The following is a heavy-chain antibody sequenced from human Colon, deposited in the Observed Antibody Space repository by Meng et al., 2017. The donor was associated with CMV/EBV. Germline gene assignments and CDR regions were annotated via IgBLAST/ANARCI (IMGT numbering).Heavy chain of an antibody. J-gene: IGHJ3*02. D-gene: IGHD1-26*01. Sequence: GESLKISCAASGFTSSSFGMNWVRQAPGKGLEWVSSISTISGFMYYADSVRGRFTISRDNAKNSVYLQMNSLRAEDTAVYYCAKDAPYGDTSSLDAFDIWGQGTMVTVSS. CDR2: ISTISGFM. CDR1: GFTSSSFG. V-gene: IGHV3-21*01. CDR3: AKDAPYGDTSSLDAFDI.